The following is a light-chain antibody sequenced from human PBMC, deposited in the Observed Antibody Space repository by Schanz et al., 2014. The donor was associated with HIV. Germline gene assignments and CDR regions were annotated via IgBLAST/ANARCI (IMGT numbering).Light chain of an antibody. CDR2: KAS. Sequence: DIQLTQSPSTLSASVGDRVTITCRASQSLTRWLAWYQQKPGKAPKLLIYKASSLESGVPSRFSGSASGTEFTLTISSLQPDDVATYYCQQYKDDSHTFGQGTKLEI. CDR1: QSLTRW. CDR3: QQYKDDSHT. V-gene: IGKV1-5*03. J-gene: IGKJ2*01.